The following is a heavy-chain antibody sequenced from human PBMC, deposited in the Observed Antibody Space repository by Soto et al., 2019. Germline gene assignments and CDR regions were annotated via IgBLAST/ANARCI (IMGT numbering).Heavy chain of an antibody. J-gene: IGHJ4*02. V-gene: IGHV3-23*01. CDR3: AKWIRSGSFYCDF. CDR1: GFTFSTYA. Sequence: PGGSLRLSCQASGFTFSTYAMSWVRQAPGKGLEWVSLVQSNGVTYYADSVKGRFTVSGDNSKNTLYLQMDGLRVEDTALYYCAKWIRSGSFYCDFWGQGTMVTVSS. CDR2: VQSNGVT. D-gene: IGHD5-18*01.